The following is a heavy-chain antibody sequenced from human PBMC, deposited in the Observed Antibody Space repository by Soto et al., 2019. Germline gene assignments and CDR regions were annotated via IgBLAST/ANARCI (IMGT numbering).Heavy chain of an antibody. CDR1: GFTFSSYW. CDR2: INSEGSST. V-gene: IGHV3-74*01. D-gene: IGHD1-26*01. J-gene: IGHJ4*02. CDR3: ARSLEGELLKTGIGY. Sequence: EVQLVESGGGLVQPGGSLRLSCAASGFTFSSYWMHWVRQAPGKGLVWVSRINSEGSSTSYADSVKGRFTISRDNAKNTLYLQMNSLSAEDTAVYYCARSLEGELLKTGIGYWGQGTLVTVSS.